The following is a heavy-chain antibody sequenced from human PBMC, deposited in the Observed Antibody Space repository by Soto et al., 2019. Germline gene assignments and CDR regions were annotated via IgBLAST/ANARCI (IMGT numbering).Heavy chain of an antibody. CDR3: ARDFMAAGYGMDV. J-gene: IGHJ6*02. Sequence: GSLRLSCAASGFTFSSYGMHWVRQAPGKGLEWVAVIWSDGSDKYYADSVRGRFTISRDNSKNTLYLQMNILRAEDTAVYYCARDFMAAGYGMDVWGQGTTVTVSS. CDR2: IWSDGSDK. D-gene: IGHD6-25*01. CDR1: GFTFSSYG. V-gene: IGHV3-33*01.